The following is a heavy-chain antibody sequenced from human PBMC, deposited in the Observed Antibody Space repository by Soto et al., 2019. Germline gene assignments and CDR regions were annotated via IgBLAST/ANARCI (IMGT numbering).Heavy chain of an antibody. CDR3: AKIRGYAMGSTTFQY. CDR1: GFTFSSSA. Sequence: EVQLLESGGGLVQPGGSLRLSCAASGFTFSSSAMSWVRQAPGKGLDWVSAISGNGDTTYYADSVKGRFTISRDISKKTLYLQMNSLRAEDTAVYYCAKIRGYAMGSTTFQYWGQGTLVTVSS. D-gene: IGHD2-2*01. CDR2: ISGNGDTT. J-gene: IGHJ1*01. V-gene: IGHV3-23*01.